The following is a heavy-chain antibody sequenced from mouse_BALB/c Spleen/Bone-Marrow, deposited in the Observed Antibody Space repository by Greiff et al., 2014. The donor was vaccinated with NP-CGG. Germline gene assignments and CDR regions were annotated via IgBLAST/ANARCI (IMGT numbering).Heavy chain of an antibody. CDR3: GRGNYDYDSWFGY. Sequence: VQLKHSGPELVKPGASVKISCKASGYSFTGYFMNWMKQSHGKSLEWIGRINPYNGDPFYSQKFKGKATLTVDKSSSTAHMELLSLTSEDSAVYYCGRGNYDYDSWFGYWGQGTLVTVSA. CDR1: GYSFTGYF. J-gene: IGHJ3*01. CDR2: INPYNGDP. D-gene: IGHD2-4*01. V-gene: IGHV1-37*01.